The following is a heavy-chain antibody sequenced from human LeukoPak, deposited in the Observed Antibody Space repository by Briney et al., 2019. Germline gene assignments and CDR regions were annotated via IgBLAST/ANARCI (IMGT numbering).Heavy chain of an antibody. J-gene: IGHJ3*01. D-gene: IGHD5-18*01. Sequence: GGSLRLSCAASGLTFSSYGMLWVRQAPGKGLECVTFISYDGSNKYYADSVKGRFTISRDNSKNTLYLHMNSLGAEDTAVYYCAKNRGYNYDPNAFDVWGQGTMVTVSS. CDR1: GLTFSSYG. CDR3: AKNRGYNYDPNAFDV. V-gene: IGHV3-30*02. CDR2: ISYDGSNK.